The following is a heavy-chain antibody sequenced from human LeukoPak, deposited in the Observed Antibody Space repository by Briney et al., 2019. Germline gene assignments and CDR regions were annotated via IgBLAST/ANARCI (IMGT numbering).Heavy chain of an antibody. CDR1: GFTFSSYW. V-gene: IGHV3-74*01. Sequence: PGGSLRLSCAVSGFTFSSYWMHWVRQVPGEGLVWVARTNTDGRTTTYADSMKGRFTISRDNAKNMVYLQMNSLRVEDTAVYYCTRIEDRDASFDSWGQGTLVTVSS. CDR3: TRIEDRDASFDS. J-gene: IGHJ4*02. CDR2: TNTDGRTT. D-gene: IGHD2-2*01.